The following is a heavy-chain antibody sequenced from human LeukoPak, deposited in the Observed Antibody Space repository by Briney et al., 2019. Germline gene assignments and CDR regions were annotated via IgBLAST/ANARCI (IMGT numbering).Heavy chain of an antibody. Sequence: GRSLRLSCAASGFTFSSYGMHWVRQAPGKGLEWVAVIWYDGSNKYYADSVKGRFTISRDNSRNTLYLQMNSLRAEDTAAYYCARDLAMAPYYWGQGTLVTVSS. CDR3: ARDLAMAPYY. J-gene: IGHJ4*02. V-gene: IGHV3-33*01. D-gene: IGHD5-18*01. CDR2: IWYDGSNK. CDR1: GFTFSSYG.